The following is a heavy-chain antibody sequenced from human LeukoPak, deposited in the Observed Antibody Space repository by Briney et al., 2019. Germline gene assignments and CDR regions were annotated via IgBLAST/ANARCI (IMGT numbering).Heavy chain of an antibody. CDR2: IYYSGST. J-gene: IGHJ4*02. Sequence: SETLSLTCTVSGGSISPYYWSWIRQPPGKGLDWIGYIYYSGSTNYNPSLKSRVTISVDTSKNHFSLKLSSVTAADTAVYYCARGSPFDYWGQGTLVTVSS. CDR1: GGSISPYY. D-gene: IGHD1-26*01. V-gene: IGHV4-59*01. CDR3: ARGSPFDY.